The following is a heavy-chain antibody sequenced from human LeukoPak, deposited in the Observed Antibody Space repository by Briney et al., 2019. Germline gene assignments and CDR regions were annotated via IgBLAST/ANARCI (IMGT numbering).Heavy chain of an antibody. CDR3: AHWCYDILTGYYYYDY. J-gene: IGHJ4*02. D-gene: IGHD3-9*01. CDR2: FDPEEGET. CDR1: GDTLTELS. V-gene: IGHV1-24*01. Sequence: ASVKVSCKVFGDTLTELSMHWVRQAHGKGLEWMGGFDPEEGETIYPQKFQGRVTINEDTSTDTAYMELSSLRSEDTAVYFCAHWCYDILTGYYYYDYWGQGTLVTVSS.